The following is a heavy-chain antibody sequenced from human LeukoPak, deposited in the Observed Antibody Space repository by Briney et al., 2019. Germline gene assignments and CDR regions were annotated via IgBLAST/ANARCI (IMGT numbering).Heavy chain of an antibody. CDR2: ISWNSGSI. CDR1: GFTFDDYA. V-gene: IGHV3-9*01. D-gene: IGHD6-6*01. J-gene: IGHJ4*02. Sequence: GRSLRLSCAASGFTFDDYAMHWVRQAPGKGLEWVSGISWNSGSIGYADSVKGRFTISRDNAKNSLYLQMNSLRPEDTAMYYCARGITIFSSSSLVDCWGQGTLVTVSS. CDR3: ARGITIFSSSSLVDC.